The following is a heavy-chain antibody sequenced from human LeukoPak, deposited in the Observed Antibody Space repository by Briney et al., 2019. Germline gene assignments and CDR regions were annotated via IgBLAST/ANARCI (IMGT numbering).Heavy chain of an antibody. CDR3: AKSMNTAMVTSSGY. D-gene: IGHD5-18*01. CDR2: ISGSGGST. V-gene: IGHV3-23*01. Sequence: PGGSLKLSCAASGFTFSSYAMSWVRQAPGKGLEWVSAISGSGGSTYYADSVKGRFTISRDNSKNTLYLQMNSLRAEDTAVYYCAKSMNTAMVTSSGYWGQGTLVTVSS. J-gene: IGHJ4*02. CDR1: GFTFSSYA.